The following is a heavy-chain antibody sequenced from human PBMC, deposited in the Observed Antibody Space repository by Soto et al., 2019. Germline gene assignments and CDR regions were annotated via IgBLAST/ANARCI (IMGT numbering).Heavy chain of an antibody. CDR2: ISGSGDTT. CDR1: GITFSSYG. V-gene: IGHV3-23*01. Sequence: AGSLRLTCAASGITFSSYGMNWVRQSPGKGLEWVSAISGSGDTTYYADSVKGRFTVSRDNSNNTLYLQMNNLRAEDTALSYCAQERSSGCILDYWCPGTLVTVSS. CDR3: AQERSSGCILDY. D-gene: IGHD6-19*01. J-gene: IGHJ4*02.